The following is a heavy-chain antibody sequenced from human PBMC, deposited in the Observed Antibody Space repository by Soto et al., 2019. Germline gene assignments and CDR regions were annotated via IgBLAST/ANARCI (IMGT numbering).Heavy chain of an antibody. CDR3: ARDSSQQQLVPKWFDS. Sequence: ASVKVSCKASGYSFRNYGISWVRQAPGQGLEWMGWIIPYNGNTHYEQKFQGRVTMTTDTFTSTAYMELRSLTSDDTAVYYCARDSSQQQLVPKWFDSWGQGTLVTVSS. CDR2: IIPYNGNT. CDR1: GYSFRNYG. D-gene: IGHD6-13*01. V-gene: IGHV1-18*01. J-gene: IGHJ5*01.